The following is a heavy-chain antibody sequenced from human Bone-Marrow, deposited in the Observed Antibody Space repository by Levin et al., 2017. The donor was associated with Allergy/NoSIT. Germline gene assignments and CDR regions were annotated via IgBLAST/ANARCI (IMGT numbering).Heavy chain of an antibody. CDR1: GVSITSTVYY. J-gene: IGHJ4*02. CDR3: ARHPRRGHAYNYNFDS. CDR2: ISFGET. Sequence: NTSETLSLTCTVSGVSITSTVYYWSWIRQHPGKGLEWLGYISFGETAYNPSLKSRVTISLDTSKNQFSLMLTSVTAADTAVYYCARHPRRGHAYNYNFDSWGQGTLVTVSS. V-gene: IGHV4-31*03. D-gene: IGHD5-24*01.